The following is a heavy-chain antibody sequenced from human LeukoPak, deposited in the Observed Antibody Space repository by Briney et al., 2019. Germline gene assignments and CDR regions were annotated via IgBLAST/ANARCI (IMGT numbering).Heavy chain of an antibody. CDR1: GFTFSGSA. Sequence: PGGSLRLSCAASGFTFSGSAVHWVRQASGRGLEWVGRIRSKANSYATAYAASVKGRFTISRDDSKNTAYLQMNSLKTEDKAVYYCTRLSRAAAGQTFDYWGQGTLVTVSS. CDR3: TRLSRAAAGQTFDY. CDR2: IRSKANSYAT. D-gene: IGHD6-13*01. J-gene: IGHJ4*02. V-gene: IGHV3-73*01.